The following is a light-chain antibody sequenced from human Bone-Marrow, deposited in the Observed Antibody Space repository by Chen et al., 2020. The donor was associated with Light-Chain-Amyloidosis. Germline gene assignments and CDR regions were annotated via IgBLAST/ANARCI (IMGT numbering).Light chain of an antibody. CDR3: QVWDRSSDRPV. Sequence: SYVLTPPSSVSVAPGQTATIARGGNNIGSTSVPWYQQTPGQAPLLVVYDDSDRPSGIPERLSGSNSGNTATLTISRVEAGDEADYYCQVWDRSSDRPVFGGGTKLTVL. CDR1: NIGSTS. V-gene: IGLV3-21*02. CDR2: DDS. J-gene: IGLJ3*02.